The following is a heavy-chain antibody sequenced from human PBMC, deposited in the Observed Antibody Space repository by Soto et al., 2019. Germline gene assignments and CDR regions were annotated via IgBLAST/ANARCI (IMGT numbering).Heavy chain of an antibody. CDR2: ISYDGSHT. CDR3: ARDQLYYIDISGRPLNPFDV. V-gene: IGHV3-30*03. Sequence: GGSLRLSCVASGFTFSSYGMHWVRQAPSKGLEWVSVISYDGSHTHYADSVKGRFTISRDNSKNSLYLQMNSLRAEDTAVYYCARDQLYYIDISGRPLNPFDVWGQGTMVTVSS. CDR1: GFTFSSYG. D-gene: IGHD3-22*01. J-gene: IGHJ3*01.